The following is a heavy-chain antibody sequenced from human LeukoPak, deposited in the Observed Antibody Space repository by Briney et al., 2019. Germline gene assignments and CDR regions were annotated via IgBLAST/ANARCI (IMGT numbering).Heavy chain of an antibody. CDR2: IDPSDSYT. CDR1: GYSFTSYW. Sequence: GESLKISCEGSGYSFTSYWISWVRQMPGKGLEWMGRIDPSDSYTNYSPSFQGHVTISADKSISTAYLQWSSLKASDTAMYYCARHYGSSPPYYFDYWGQGTLVTVSS. CDR3: ARHYGSSPPYYFDY. J-gene: IGHJ4*02. D-gene: IGHD3-10*01. V-gene: IGHV5-10-1*01.